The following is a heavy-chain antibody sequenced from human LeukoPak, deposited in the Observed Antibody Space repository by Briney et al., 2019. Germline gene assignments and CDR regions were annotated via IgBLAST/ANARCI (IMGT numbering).Heavy chain of an antibody. CDR1: GGSFSGYY. CDR3: ARSNIVVVPAAILALASYDY. Sequence: PSETLSLTCAVYGGSFSGYYWSWIRQPPGKGLEWIGEINHSGSTNYNPSLKSRVTISVDTSKNQFSLKLSSVTAADTAVYYCARSNIVVVPAAILALASYDYWGQGTLVTVSS. V-gene: IGHV4-34*01. J-gene: IGHJ4*02. CDR2: INHSGST. D-gene: IGHD2-2*01.